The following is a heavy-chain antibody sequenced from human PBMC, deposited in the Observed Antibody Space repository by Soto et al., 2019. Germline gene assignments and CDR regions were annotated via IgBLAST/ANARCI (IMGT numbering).Heavy chain of an antibody. D-gene: IGHD1-26*01. CDR1: GFTFSTYT. CDR2: IISNGGKT. V-gene: IGHV3-64D*06. CDR3: VEVRLGTYYYFDS. J-gene: IGHJ4*02. Sequence: GASVKVSCSASGFTFSTYTMHWVRQAPGKGLEYVSSIISNGGKTYYADSVKGRFSISRDNSKNTVYLQMSSLRAEDTAVYYCVEVRLGTYYYFDSWGQGTLVPVSS.